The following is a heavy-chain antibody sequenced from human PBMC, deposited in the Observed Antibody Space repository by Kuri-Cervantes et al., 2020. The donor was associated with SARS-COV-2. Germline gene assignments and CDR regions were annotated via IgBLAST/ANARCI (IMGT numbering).Heavy chain of an antibody. CDR1: GFTFSSYS. J-gene: IGHJ4*02. D-gene: IGHD1-26*01. Sequence: LSLTCAASGFTFSSYSMNWVRQAPGKGLEWVAVISYDGSNKYYADSAKGRFTISRDNSKNTLYLQMNSLRAEDTAVYYCARVSGSYRMGSSRDLYYFDYWGQGTLVTVSS. CDR2: ISYDGSNK. CDR3: ARVSGSYRMGSSRDLYYFDY. V-gene: IGHV3-30*03.